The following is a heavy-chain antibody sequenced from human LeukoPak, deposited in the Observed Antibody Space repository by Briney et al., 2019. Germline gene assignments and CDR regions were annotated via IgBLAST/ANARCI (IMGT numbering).Heavy chain of an antibody. CDR3: ARGVSVAVSGSEPLDS. V-gene: IGHV1-18*01. CDR2: ISAYNGNT. D-gene: IGHD6-19*01. Sequence: GASMRLSCKASGYTFTSYGISWVRQAPGQGLEWMGWISAYNGNTNYAQKLQGRVTMTTDTSTSTAYMEQRSLRSDDTAVYFCARGVSVAVSGSEPLDSWGQGTLVTVSS. J-gene: IGHJ4*02. CDR1: GYTFTSYG.